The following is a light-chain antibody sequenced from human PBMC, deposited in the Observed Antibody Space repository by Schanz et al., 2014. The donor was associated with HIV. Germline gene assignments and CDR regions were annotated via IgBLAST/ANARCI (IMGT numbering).Light chain of an antibody. CDR2: ANM. J-gene: IGLJ3*02. CDR3: AAWDDRLNGWV. V-gene: IGLV1-44*01. Sequence: QSVLTQPPSASGTPGQRVTILCSGSSSNIGINTVNWYHHLPGTAPKLLMYANMERPSGVPDRFSGSGSGTSASLAISGLQSEDEADYYCAAWDDRLNGWVFGGGTKLTVL. CDR1: SSNIGINT.